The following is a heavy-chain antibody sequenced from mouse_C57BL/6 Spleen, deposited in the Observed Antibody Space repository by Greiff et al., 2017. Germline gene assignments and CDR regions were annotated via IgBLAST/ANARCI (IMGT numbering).Heavy chain of an antibody. V-gene: IGHV1-52*01. CDR3: ARGGFGNYDAMDY. J-gene: IGHJ4*01. D-gene: IGHD2-1*01. Sequence: QVQLQQSGAELVRPGSSVKLSCKASGYTFTSYWMHWVKQRPIQGLEWIGNIDPSDSETHYNQKFKDKATLTVDKSSSTAYMQLSSLTSEDSAVYYCARGGFGNYDAMDYWGQGTSVTVSS. CDR1: GYTFTSYW. CDR2: IDPSDSET.